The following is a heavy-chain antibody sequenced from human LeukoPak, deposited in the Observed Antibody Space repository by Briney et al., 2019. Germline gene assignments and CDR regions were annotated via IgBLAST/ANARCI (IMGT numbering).Heavy chain of an antibody. D-gene: IGHD3-22*01. V-gene: IGHV3-23*01. CDR1: GFTFSSYA. J-gene: IGHJ1*01. CDR3: AKVRTDYYDSSGHAEYFQH. CDR2: ISGSGGST. Sequence: GGSLRLSCAASGFTFSSYAMSWVRQAPGMGLEWVSAISGSGGSTYYADSVKGRFTISRDNSKNTLYLQMNSLRAEDTAVYYCAKVRTDYYDSSGHAEYFQHWGQGTLVTVSS.